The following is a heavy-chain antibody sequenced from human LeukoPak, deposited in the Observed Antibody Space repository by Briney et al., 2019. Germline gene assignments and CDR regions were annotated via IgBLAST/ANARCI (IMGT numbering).Heavy chain of an antibody. J-gene: IGHJ4*02. Sequence: PSETLSLTCAVSGGSISSSNWWSWVRQPPGKGLEWIGEIYHSGSTNYNPSLKSRVTISVDKSKNQFSLKLSSVTAADTAVYYCARVYYDSSAYNFDYWGQGTLVTVSS. V-gene: IGHV4-4*02. CDR1: GGSISSSNW. CDR2: IYHSGST. D-gene: IGHD3-22*01. CDR3: ARVYYDSSAYNFDY.